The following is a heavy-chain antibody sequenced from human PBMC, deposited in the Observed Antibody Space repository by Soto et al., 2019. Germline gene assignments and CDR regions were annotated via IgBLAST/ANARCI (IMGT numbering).Heavy chain of an antibody. J-gene: IGHJ4*02. CDR2: ISSSSSSTI. CDR3: ARDYDFWSGYSTGFDY. CDR1: GFTFSSYS. V-gene: IGHV3-48*01. Sequence: GGSLRLSCAASGFTFSSYSMNWVRQAPGKGLEWVSYISSSSSSTIYYADSVKGRFTISRDNAKNSLYLQMNSLRAEDTAVYYCARDYDFWSGYSTGFDYWGQGTLVTVSS. D-gene: IGHD3-3*01.